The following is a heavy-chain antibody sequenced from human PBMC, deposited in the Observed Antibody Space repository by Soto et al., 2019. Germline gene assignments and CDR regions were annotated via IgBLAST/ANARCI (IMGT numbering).Heavy chain of an antibody. Sequence: GESLKISCQASGYDFSTYWISWVRQMPGKGLEWMGRIDPSDFYTRYSPSFQGQVTISADKSISTAYLQWSSLKASDTAMYYCARFLRYSSSWYLDYYYYGMDVWGQGTTVTVSS. V-gene: IGHV5-10-1*04. D-gene: IGHD6-13*01. CDR3: ARFLRYSSSWYLDYYYYGMDV. CDR1: GYDFSTYW. CDR2: IDPSDFYT. J-gene: IGHJ6*02.